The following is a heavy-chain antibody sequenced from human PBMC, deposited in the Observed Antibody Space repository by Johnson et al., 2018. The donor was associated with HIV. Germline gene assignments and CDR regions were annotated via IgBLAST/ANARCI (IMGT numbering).Heavy chain of an antibody. D-gene: IGHD2-8*01. J-gene: IGHJ3*02. CDR1: GFTFSSYD. Sequence: VQLVESGGGLVQPGGSLRLSCAASGFTFSSYDMHWVRQATGKGLEWVSAIGTAGDTYFADSVKGRFPISRDNSKNTLFLQMNSLRVEDTAVYYCARLKNGAFDIWGQGTMVTVSS. CDR2: IGTAGDT. CDR3: ARLKNGAFDI. V-gene: IGHV3-13*01.